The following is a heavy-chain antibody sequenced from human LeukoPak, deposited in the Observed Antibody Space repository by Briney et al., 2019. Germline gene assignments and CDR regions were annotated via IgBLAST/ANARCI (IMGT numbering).Heavy chain of an antibody. V-gene: IGHV4-59*01. D-gene: IGHD2-2*01. Sequence: PSEILSLTCTVSGGSISSYYWSWIRQPPGKGLEWIGYIYYSGSTNYNPSLKSRVTISVDTSKNQFSLKLSSVTAADTAVYYCAKYRASESWFDPWGQGTLVTVSS. CDR3: AKYRASESWFDP. J-gene: IGHJ5*02. CDR2: IYYSGST. CDR1: GGSISSYY.